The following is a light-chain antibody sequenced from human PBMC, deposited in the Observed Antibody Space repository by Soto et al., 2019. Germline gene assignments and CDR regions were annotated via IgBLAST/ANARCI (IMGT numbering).Light chain of an antibody. Sequence: EIGLTQSPGTLSLSPGGRATLSCRASQSVSRNYVAWYQQKPGQAPRLLIYGASSRASGIPDRFSGSGSGADFTLSITRLEHEDFALYYCQQYGSTPLTFGGGTKVEIK. CDR3: QQYGSTPLT. CDR1: QSVSRNY. CDR2: GAS. V-gene: IGKV3-20*01. J-gene: IGKJ4*01.